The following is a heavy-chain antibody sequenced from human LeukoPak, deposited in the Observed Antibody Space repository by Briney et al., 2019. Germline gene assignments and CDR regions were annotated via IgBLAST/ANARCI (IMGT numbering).Heavy chain of an antibody. CDR2: ISDSGGST. CDR3: VRGYSFGPYGMDV. J-gene: IGHJ6*02. CDR1: GFPFSSYA. D-gene: IGHD2-15*01. Sequence: GSLRLSCSASGFPFSSYAMHWVRQAPGKGLEYVSAISDSGGSTYYADSVKGRFTISRDNSKNTLYLQMSSLRAEDTAVYFCVRGYSFGPYGMDVWGQGTTVTVSS. V-gene: IGHV3-64D*09.